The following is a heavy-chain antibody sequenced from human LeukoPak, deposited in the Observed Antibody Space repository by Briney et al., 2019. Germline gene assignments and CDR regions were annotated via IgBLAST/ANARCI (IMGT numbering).Heavy chain of an antibody. D-gene: IGHD1-26*01. J-gene: IGHJ4*02. Sequence: SETLSLTCTVSGGSISSYYWSWIRQPAGKGLEWIGRIYTSGSTNYNPSLKSRVTMSVDTSKNQFSLKLSPVTAADTAVYYCARDSRQWELLYFDYWGQGTLVTVSS. CDR1: GGSISSYY. CDR2: IYTSGST. CDR3: ARDSRQWELLYFDY. V-gene: IGHV4-4*07.